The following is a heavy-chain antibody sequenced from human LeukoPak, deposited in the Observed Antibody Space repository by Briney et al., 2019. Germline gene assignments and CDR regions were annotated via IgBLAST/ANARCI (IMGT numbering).Heavy chain of an antibody. V-gene: IGHV3-48*03. Sequence: GGSLRLSCAASGFTFSSYELYWVRQAPGTGLEWISYISSSSTTIKYADSVRGRFTISRDDARESLYLQMSSLRADDTAIYYCGASRQYVGAFDIWGQGTLVTVSS. D-gene: IGHD3-16*01. CDR3: GASRQYVGAFDI. CDR1: GFTFSSYE. J-gene: IGHJ3*02. CDR2: ISSSSTTI.